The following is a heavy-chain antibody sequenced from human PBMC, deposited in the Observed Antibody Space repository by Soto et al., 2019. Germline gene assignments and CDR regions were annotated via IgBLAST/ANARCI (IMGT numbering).Heavy chain of an antibody. V-gene: IGHV4-59*01. Sequence: SDTLSLTCTVSGGSISSYYWSWIRQPPGQGLEWIGYIYYSGSTNYNPSLKSRVTISVDTSKNQFSLKLSSVTAADTAVYYCARSYRRYCSGGSCYSYYYYYMDVWGKGTTVT. CDR2: IYYSGST. CDR1: GGSISSYY. J-gene: IGHJ6*03. D-gene: IGHD2-15*01. CDR3: ARSYRRYCSGGSCYSYYYYYMDV.